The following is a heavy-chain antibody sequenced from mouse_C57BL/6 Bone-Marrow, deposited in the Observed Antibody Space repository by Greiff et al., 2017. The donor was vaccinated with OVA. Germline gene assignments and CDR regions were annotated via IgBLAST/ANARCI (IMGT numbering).Heavy chain of an antibody. J-gene: IGHJ4*01. CDR2: ISNGGGST. V-gene: IGHV5-12*01. D-gene: IGHD2-3*01. CDR3: ARAGYYPAMDY. Sequence: EVMLVESGGGLVQPGGSLKLSCAASGFTFSDYYMYWVRQTPEKRLEWVAYISNGGGSTYYPDTVKGRFTISRDNAKNTLYLQMSRLKSEDTAMYYCARAGYYPAMDYWGQGTSVTVSS. CDR1: GFTFSDYY.